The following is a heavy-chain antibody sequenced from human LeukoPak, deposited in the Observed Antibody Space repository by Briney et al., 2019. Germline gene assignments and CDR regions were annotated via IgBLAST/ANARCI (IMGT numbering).Heavy chain of an antibody. V-gene: IGHV1-46*01. J-gene: IGHJ4*02. Sequence: MHWXRQAPGQXLGWMGIINPSGGSTSYAQKFQGRVTMTRDTSTSTVYMELSSLRSEDTAVYYCSTLIAAAGFDYWGQGTLVTVSS. D-gene: IGHD6-13*01. CDR2: INPSGGST. CDR3: STLIAAAGFDY.